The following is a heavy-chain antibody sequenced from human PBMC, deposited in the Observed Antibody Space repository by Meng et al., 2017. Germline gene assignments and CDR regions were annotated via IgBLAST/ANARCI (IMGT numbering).Heavy chain of an antibody. CDR1: GGSFSGYY. CDR3: ARVPGGIGAADY. J-gene: IGHJ4*02. Sequence: QWQQQQWGAGLLRRSETLAHHCAVYGGSFSGYYWSWIRQPPGKGLEWIGEINHSGSTNYNPSLKSRVTISVDTSKNQFSLKLSSVTAADTAVYYCARVPGGIGAADYWGQGTLVTVSS. D-gene: IGHD3-10*01. CDR2: INHSGST. V-gene: IGHV4-34*01.